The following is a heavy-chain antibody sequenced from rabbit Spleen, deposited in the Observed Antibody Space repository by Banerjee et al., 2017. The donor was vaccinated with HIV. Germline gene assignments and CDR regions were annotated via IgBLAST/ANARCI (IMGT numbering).Heavy chain of an antibody. J-gene: IGHJ6*01. Sequence: QSLEESGGDLVKPGASLTLTCTASGFSFSDRDVMCWVRQAPGKGLEWIACINTATGKPVYATWAKGRFTISTTSSTTVTLQMTSLTAADTATYFCARDTGTSFSTYGMDLWGQGTLVTVS. V-gene: IGHV1S40*01. CDR1: GFSFSDRDV. CDR2: INTATGKP. CDR3: ARDTGTSFSTYGMDL. D-gene: IGHD8-1*01.